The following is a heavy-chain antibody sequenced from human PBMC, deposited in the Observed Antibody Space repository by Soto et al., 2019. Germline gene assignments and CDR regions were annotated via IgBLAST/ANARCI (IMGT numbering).Heavy chain of an antibody. J-gene: IGHJ6*02. V-gene: IGHV5-51*01. CDR3: ARQTGYSSGWYAVYGMDV. CDR1: GYSFTTYW. Sequence: GESLKISCKGSGYSFTTYWIGWVRQMPGKGLECMGIIYPADSDTRYGPSFQGQVTISADKSISTAYLQWSSLKASDTAMYYCARQTGYSSGWYAVYGMDVWGQGTKVTVSS. CDR2: IYPADSDT. D-gene: IGHD6-19*01.